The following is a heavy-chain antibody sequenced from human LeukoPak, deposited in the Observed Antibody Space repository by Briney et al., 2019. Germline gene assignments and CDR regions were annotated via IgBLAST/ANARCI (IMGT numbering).Heavy chain of an antibody. Sequence: PGGSLRLSCAASGFTFSSYAMHWVRQAPGKGLEWVAVISYDGSNKYYADSVKGRFTISRDNSKNTLYLQMNSLRAEDTAVYYCARGVEFWSSWLDPWGQGTLVTVSS. CDR3: ARGVEFWSSWLDP. D-gene: IGHD3-3*01. J-gene: IGHJ5*02. V-gene: IGHV3-30-3*01. CDR1: GFTFSSYA. CDR2: ISYDGSNK.